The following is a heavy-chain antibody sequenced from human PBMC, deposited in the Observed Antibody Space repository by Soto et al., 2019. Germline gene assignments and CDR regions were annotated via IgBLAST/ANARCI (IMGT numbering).Heavy chain of an antibody. CDR1: GFTFSSYA. Sequence: PGVSLRLSCAAYGFTFSSYAMSWVRQAPGKGLEWVSAISGSGGSTYYADSVKGRFTISRDNSKNTLYLQMNSLRAEDTAVYYCATDIRGNEYYDFWSGYPAFDYWGQGTPVPVSP. V-gene: IGHV3-23*01. CDR3: ATDIRGNEYYDFWSGYPAFDY. CDR2: ISGSGGST. D-gene: IGHD3-3*01. J-gene: IGHJ4*02.